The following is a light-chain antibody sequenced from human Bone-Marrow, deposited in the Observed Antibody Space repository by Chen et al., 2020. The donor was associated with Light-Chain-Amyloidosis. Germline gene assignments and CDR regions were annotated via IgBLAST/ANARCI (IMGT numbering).Light chain of an antibody. Sequence: SYELTQPPSVSVSPGQTARITCSGDDLPTKYAYWYQQKPGQATVLVIHRDTERPSGISERFSGTSSGTTDTLTISGVQAEDEADYHCQSADSSGTYEVILGGGTKLTVL. J-gene: IGLJ2*01. V-gene: IGLV3-25*03. CDR3: QSADSSGTYEVI. CDR1: DLPTKY. CDR2: RDT.